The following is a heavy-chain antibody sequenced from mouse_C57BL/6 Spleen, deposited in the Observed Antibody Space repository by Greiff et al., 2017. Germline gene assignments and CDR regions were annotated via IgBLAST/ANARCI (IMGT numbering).Heavy chain of an antibody. CDR1: GYSITSGYY. CDR3: AREWDYYSNSYFDY. D-gene: IGHD2-5*01. J-gene: IGHJ2*01. CDR2: ISYDGSN. Sequence: DVKLQESGPGLVKPSQSLSLTCSVTGYSITSGYYWNWIRQFPGNKLEWMGYISYDGSNNYNPSLKNRISITRDTSKNQFFLKLNSVTTEDTATYYCAREWDYYSNSYFDYWGQGTTLTVSS. V-gene: IGHV3-6*01.